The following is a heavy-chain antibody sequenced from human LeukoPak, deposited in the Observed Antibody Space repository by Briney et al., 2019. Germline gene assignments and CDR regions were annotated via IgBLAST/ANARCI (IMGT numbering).Heavy chain of an antibody. CDR2: ISYDGSNK. J-gene: IGHJ4*02. CDR1: GFTFSSYA. CDR3: TSINY. Sequence: PGGSLRLSCAASGFTFSSYAMHWVRQAPGKGLEWVAVISYDGSNKYYADSVKGRFTISRDNSKNTLYLQMNSLRAEDTAVYYSTSINYWGQGTLVTVSS. V-gene: IGHV3-30-3*01.